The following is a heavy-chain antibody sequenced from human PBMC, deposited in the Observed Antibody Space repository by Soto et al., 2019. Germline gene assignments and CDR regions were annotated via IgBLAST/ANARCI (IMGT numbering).Heavy chain of an antibody. D-gene: IGHD3-10*01. CDR1: GYSFTSYW. CDR2: IYPGDSDT. V-gene: IGHV5-51*01. J-gene: IGHJ6*02. Sequence: GESLKISCKGSGYSFTSYWIGWVRQMPGKGLEWMGIIYPGDSDTRYSPSFQGQVTISADKSIRTAYLQWSSLKASDTAMYYCARRDGAKYYYYYYGMDVWGQGTTVTVSS. CDR3: ARRDGAKYYYYYYGMDV.